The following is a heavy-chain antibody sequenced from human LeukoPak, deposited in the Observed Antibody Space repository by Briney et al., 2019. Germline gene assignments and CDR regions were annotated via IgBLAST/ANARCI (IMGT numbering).Heavy chain of an antibody. Sequence: PSETLSLTCAVYGGSFSGYYWSWIRQPPGKGLEWIGEINHSGSTNYNPSLKSRVTISVDTSKNQFSLKLSSVTAADTAVYYCARRTPTTVTTYGPYYFDYWGQGTLVTVSS. J-gene: IGHJ4*02. D-gene: IGHD4-17*01. V-gene: IGHV4-34*01. CDR2: INHSGST. CDR3: ARRTPTTVTTYGPYYFDY. CDR1: GGSFSGYY.